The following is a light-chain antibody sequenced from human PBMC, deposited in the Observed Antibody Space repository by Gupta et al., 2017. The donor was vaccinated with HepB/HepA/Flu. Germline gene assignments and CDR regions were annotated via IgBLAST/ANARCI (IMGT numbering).Light chain of an antibody. CDR2: WAS. Sequence: DIVMTQSPDSMAGALGERAAINCKSSQSIFYSSNNKNYLAWYQQKPGQPPKLLFYWASTRESGVPDRFSGSGSGTDFTLTISSLQAEDVAVYYCQQYYSSPLTFGGGTKVEIK. CDR1: QSIFYSSNNKNY. V-gene: IGKV4-1*01. J-gene: IGKJ4*01. CDR3: QQYYSSPLT.